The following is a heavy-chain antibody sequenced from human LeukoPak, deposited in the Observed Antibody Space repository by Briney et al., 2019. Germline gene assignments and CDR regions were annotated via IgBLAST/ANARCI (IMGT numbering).Heavy chain of an antibody. CDR2: IYYSGST. Sequence: SQTLSLTCTVSGGSISSGGYYWSWIRQHPGKGLEWIGYIYYSGSTYYNPSLKSRVTISVDTSKNQFSLKLSSVTAADTAVYYCARGSYYYDSSGSLHPFDYWGQGTLVTVSS. D-gene: IGHD3-22*01. V-gene: IGHV4-31*03. J-gene: IGHJ4*02. CDR3: ARGSYYYDSSGSLHPFDY. CDR1: GGSISSGGYY.